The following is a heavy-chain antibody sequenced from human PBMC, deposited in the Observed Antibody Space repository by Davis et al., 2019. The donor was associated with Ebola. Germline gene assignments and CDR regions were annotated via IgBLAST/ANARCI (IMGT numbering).Heavy chain of an antibody. V-gene: IGHV6-1*01. CDR3: ARDESIAVAGPRGWFDP. Sequence: MPSETLSLTCAISGDSVSSNSVAWNWIRQSPSRGLEWLGRTYYRSKWYNDYAVSVKSRITINADTSKNQVSLQPNSVTPEDTAVYYCARDESIAVAGPRGWFDPWGQGTLVTVSS. CDR2: TYYRSKWYN. CDR1: GDSVSSNSVA. J-gene: IGHJ5*02. D-gene: IGHD6-19*01.